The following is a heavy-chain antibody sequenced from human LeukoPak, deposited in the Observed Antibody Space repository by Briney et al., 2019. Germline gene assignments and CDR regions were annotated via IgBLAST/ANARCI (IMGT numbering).Heavy chain of an antibody. V-gene: IGHV4-59*01. J-gene: IGHJ4*02. Sequence: SETLSLTCTVSGGSISSYYWSWIRQPPGKGLEWIGYIYYSGSTNYNPSLKSRVTISVDTSKNQFSLKLSSVTAADTAVYYCARASSGWYVYFDYWGQGTLVTVSS. CDR1: GGSISSYY. D-gene: IGHD6-19*01. CDR2: IYYSGST. CDR3: ARASSGWYVYFDY.